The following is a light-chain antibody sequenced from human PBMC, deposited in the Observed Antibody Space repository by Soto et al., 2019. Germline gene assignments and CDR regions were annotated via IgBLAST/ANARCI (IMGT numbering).Light chain of an antibody. V-gene: IGKV4-1*01. CDR3: LQYYSSPWT. CDR1: QSVLYSSNNKNY. J-gene: IGKJ1*01. Sequence: DIVMTQSPDSLAVSLGERATINCQSSQSVLYSSNNKNYLAWYQQKPGQPTKLLIYWASTRHSGVHDRFSGSGSGTDFTLTISSLQAEDVAVYYCLQYYSSPWTFGPGTKVESK. CDR2: WAS.